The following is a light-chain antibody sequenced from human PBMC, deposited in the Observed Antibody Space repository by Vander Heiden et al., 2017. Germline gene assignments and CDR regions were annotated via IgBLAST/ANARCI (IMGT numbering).Light chain of an antibody. J-gene: IGLJ1*01. Sequence: VLPPPPSASGPPGPRVSISCSGSSSNVGRNTVNWYHQLPGAAPKLLIFNSTQRPSGVPDRFSGSKSGTSASLAISGLQSEDEAHYYCAAWDDTLRGYLFGPGTKVTVL. CDR1: SSNVGRNT. CDR2: NST. V-gene: IGLV1-44*01. CDR3: AAWDDTLRGYL.